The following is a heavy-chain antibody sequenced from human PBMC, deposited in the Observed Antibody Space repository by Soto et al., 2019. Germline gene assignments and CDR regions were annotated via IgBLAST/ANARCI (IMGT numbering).Heavy chain of an antibody. V-gene: IGHV1-18*04. CDR2: ISPKNGNT. D-gene: IGHD6-13*01. CDR3: ERVARSSWWTFDY. CDR1: GYTFIGYS. Sequence: SVKVYCNASGYTFIGYSIIWGRRAPGQGLEWVGWISPKNGNTNTAQKFQGRVTMTTHTSTRTAYMELTSLKFDDTAIYFCERVARSSWWTFDYWGQGTQVTVSS. J-gene: IGHJ4*02.